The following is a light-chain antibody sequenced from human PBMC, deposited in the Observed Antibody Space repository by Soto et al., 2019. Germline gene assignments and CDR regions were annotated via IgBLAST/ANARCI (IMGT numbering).Light chain of an antibody. Sequence: IVLTQSPGTLSLSPVERATLSCRASQSVSSSYFAWYQHKPGQAPRLLIYGSSSRAPGIPDRFSGGESGTDFTLTSSRLEPEDYAGYYCHQHGVSPFTFARGTKVDI. CDR3: HQHGVSPFT. CDR1: QSVSSSY. CDR2: GSS. J-gene: IGKJ3*01. V-gene: IGKV3-20*01.